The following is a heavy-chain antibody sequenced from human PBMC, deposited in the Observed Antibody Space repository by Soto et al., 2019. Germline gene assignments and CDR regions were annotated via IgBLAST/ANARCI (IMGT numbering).Heavy chain of an antibody. CDR3: AGGAGWEQEY. V-gene: IGHV3-7*05. Sequence: EVQLVESGGGLVQPGGSLRLSCAASGFSFSNHFMTWVRQAPGKGLEWVANINQDGSEKHYVGSVRGRFTTSRDNAKNSLHLEMNSLRVEDTAVYFCAGGAGWEQEYWGQGMLVTVSS. CDR2: INQDGSEK. CDR1: GFSFSNHF. J-gene: IGHJ4*02. D-gene: IGHD1-26*01.